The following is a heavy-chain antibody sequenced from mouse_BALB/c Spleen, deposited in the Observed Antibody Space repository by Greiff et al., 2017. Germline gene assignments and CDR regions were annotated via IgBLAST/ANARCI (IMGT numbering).Heavy chain of an antibody. V-gene: IGHV5-12-1*01. CDR3: ARDDYAFDY. J-gene: IGHJ2*01. CDR1: GFAFSSYD. Sequence: EVMLVESGGGLVKPGGSLKLSCAASGFAFSSYDMSWVRQTPEKGLEWVAYISSGGGSTYYPETVKGRFTISRDNARNILYLQMSRLRSEDTAMYYCARDDYAFDYWGQGTTLTVSS. CDR2: ISSGGGST. D-gene: IGHD2-4*01.